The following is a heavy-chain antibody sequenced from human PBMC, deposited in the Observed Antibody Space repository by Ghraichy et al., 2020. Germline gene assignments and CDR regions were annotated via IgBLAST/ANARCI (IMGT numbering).Heavy chain of an antibody. CDR2: INHSGST. CDR1: GGSFSGYY. D-gene: IGHD3-9*01. CDR3: ARGKKAAALTGGWFDP. J-gene: IGHJ5*02. Sequence: TLSLTCAVYGGSFSGYYWSWIRQPPGKGLEWIGEINHSGSTNYNPSLKSRVTISVDTSKNQFSLKLSSVTAADTAVYYCARGKKAAALTGGWFDPWGQGTLVTVSS. V-gene: IGHV4-34*01.